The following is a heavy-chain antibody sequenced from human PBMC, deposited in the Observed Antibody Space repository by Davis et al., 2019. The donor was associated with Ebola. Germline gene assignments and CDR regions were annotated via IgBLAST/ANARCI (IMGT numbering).Heavy chain of an antibody. D-gene: IGHD3-10*01. V-gene: IGHV3-48*02. J-gene: IGHJ4*02. Sequence: GESLKISCAASGFTFSSYSMNWVRQAPGKGLEWVSYISSSSSTIYYADSVKGRFTISRDNAKNSLYLQMNSLRDEDTAVYYCARDLYYGSGTYYKGPGYWGQGTLVTVSS. CDR3: ARDLYYGSGTYYKGPGY. CDR2: ISSSSSTI. CDR1: GFTFSSYS.